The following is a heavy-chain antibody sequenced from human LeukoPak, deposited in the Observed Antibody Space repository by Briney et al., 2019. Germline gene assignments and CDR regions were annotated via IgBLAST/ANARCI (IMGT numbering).Heavy chain of an antibody. CDR2: ISGSGGST. J-gene: IGHJ3*02. Sequence: PGGSLRLSCAASGFTFSSYAMSWVRQAPGKGLEWVSAISGSGGSTYYADPVKGRFTISRDNSKNTLYLQMNSLRAEDTAVYYCAKDLRPNWGVAGINAFDIWGQGTMVTVSS. V-gene: IGHV3-23*01. D-gene: IGHD6-19*01. CDR1: GFTFSSYA. CDR3: AKDLRPNWGVAGINAFDI.